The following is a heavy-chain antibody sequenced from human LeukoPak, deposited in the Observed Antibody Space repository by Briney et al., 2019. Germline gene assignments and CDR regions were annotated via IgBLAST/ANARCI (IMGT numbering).Heavy chain of an antibody. Sequence: GVLRHSCAASGFTFSDYYMSWIRQAPGKGLEWVSYISSSGSTIYYADFVKGRFTISRDNAKNSLYLQMNSLRAEDTAVYYCARVDDSSGYLQWGQGTLVTVSS. J-gene: IGHJ4*02. D-gene: IGHD3-22*01. CDR1: GFTFSDYY. V-gene: IGHV3-11*04. CDR3: ARVDDSSGYLQ. CDR2: ISSSGSTI.